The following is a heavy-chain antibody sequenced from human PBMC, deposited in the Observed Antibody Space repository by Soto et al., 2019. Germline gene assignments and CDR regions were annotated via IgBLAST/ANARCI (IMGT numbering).Heavy chain of an antibody. CDR3: ERALFGVVHNSFDY. V-gene: IGHV1-3*01. J-gene: IGHJ4*02. D-gene: IGHD3-3*01. CDR2: MNPNSGNT. CDR1: GYTFTSYA. Sequence: ASVKVSCKASGYTFTSYAMHWVRQAPGQRLEWMGWMNPNSGNTRYSQKFQGRVTITRDTSLSTAYMELSSLRSEDTAVYYCERALFGVVHNSFDYWGQGTLVTVSS.